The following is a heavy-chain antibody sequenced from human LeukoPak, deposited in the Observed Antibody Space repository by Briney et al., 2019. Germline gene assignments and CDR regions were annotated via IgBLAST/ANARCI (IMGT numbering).Heavy chain of an antibody. CDR2: IYYSGST. CDR3: ARGYGDYERRIDY. CDR1: GGSISSGGYY. D-gene: IGHD4-17*01. Sequence: PSETLSLTCTVSGGSISSGGYYWSWIRQHPGKGLEWIGYIYYSGSTYYNPSLKSRVTISVDTSKNQFSLKLSSVTAADTAVYYCARGYGDYERRIDYWGQGTLVTVSS. J-gene: IGHJ4*02. V-gene: IGHV4-31*03.